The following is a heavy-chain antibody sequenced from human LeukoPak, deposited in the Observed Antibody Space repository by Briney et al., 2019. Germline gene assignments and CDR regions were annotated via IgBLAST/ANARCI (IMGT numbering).Heavy chain of an antibody. CDR2: ISWNSGSI. CDR3: AKDQRYDSSGYSLDY. D-gene: IGHD3-22*01. J-gene: IGHJ4*02. CDR1: GFTFDDYA. Sequence: GRSLRLSCAASGFTFDDYAMHWVRQAPGKGLEWVSGISWNSGSIGYADSVKGRFTISRDNAKNSLYLQMNSLRAEDTALYYCAKDQRYDSSGYSLDYWGQGTLVTVPS. V-gene: IGHV3-9*01.